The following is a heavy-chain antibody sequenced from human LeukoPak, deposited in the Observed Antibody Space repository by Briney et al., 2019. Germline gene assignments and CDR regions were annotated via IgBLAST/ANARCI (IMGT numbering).Heavy chain of an antibody. D-gene: IGHD3-10*01. CDR1: GYTFTRYY. V-gene: IGHV1-2*02. J-gene: IGHJ3*02. CDR2: INPNSGGT. CDR3: ARNIWFGESADAFDI. Sequence: ASVKVSCKASGYTFTRYYMHWVRQAPGHGLEWMGWINPNSGGTNYAQKFQGRVTMTRDKSIRTAYMELSRLTSDDTAVYYCARNIWFGESADAFDIWGQGTMVTVSS.